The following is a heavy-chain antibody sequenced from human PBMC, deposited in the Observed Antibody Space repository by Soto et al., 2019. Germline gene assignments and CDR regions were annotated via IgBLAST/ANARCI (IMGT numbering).Heavy chain of an antibody. CDR1: GGSVSNKSYY. J-gene: IGHJ4*02. CDR2: VYYSGTT. D-gene: IGHD4-17*01. CDR3: ARTTAVPNTLRSRYFFDY. V-gene: IGHV4-61*01. Sequence: SETLSLTCSVSGGSVSNKSYYWSWIRHPPGKRLEWVGYVYYSGTTNYNPSLKSRVTISVDLSKNQFSLRLSSVTTADTALYYCARTTAVPNTLRSRYFFDYWGQGTLVTVSS.